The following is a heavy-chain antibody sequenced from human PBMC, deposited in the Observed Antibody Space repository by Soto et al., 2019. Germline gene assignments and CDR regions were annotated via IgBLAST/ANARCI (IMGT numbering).Heavy chain of an antibody. CDR2: ISGSGADT. J-gene: IGHJ4*02. Sequence: GGSLRLSCAASGFTFNDYGMNWVRQAPGKGLDWVSGISGSGADTYYADSVKGRFTVSRDNSKNTLELHMNNLRAEDAGVYYCAKPGIAVAGLFDYWGQGTLVTVSS. CDR3: AKPGIAVAGLFDY. V-gene: IGHV3-23*01. CDR1: GFTFNDYG. D-gene: IGHD6-19*01.